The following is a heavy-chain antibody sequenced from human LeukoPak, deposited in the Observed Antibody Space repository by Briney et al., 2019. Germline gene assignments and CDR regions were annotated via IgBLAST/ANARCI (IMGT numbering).Heavy chain of an antibody. D-gene: IGHD3-22*01. Sequence: SVKVSCKASGGTFSSYAISWVRQAPGQGLEWMGGIIPIFGTAHYAQKFQGRVTITADESTSTAYMELSSLRSEDTAVYYCAREDYYDSSGPFDYWGQGTLVTVSS. CDR2: IIPIFGTA. J-gene: IGHJ4*02. CDR3: AREDYYDSSGPFDY. V-gene: IGHV1-69*01. CDR1: GGTFSSYA.